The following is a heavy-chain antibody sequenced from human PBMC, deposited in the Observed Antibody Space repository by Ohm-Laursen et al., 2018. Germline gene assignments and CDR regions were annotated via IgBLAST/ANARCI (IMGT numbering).Heavy chain of an antibody. J-gene: IGHJ6*02. Sequence: GSPRLSCAASGFTFSSYWMSWVRQAPGKGLEWVARIKVDGSEKYYVDSVKGRFTISRDDAKNSLYLQMSSLRAEDTAVYYCARFGVNHGMDVWGQGTTVTVSS. D-gene: IGHD3-16*01. V-gene: IGHV3-7*01. CDR3: ARFGVNHGMDV. CDR1: GFTFSSYW. CDR2: IKVDGSEK.